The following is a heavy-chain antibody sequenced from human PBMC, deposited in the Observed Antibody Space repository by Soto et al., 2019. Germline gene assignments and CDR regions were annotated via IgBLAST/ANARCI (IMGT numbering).Heavy chain of an antibody. J-gene: IGHJ6*02. Sequence: GESLKISCKGSGYTFTNYWIVWVRRIPGKGLEWMGIIYPGDSDTRYSPSFQGQVTISADRSISTAYLQWSSLKASDTGMYYCARYTTLTDYFFHGMDVRGQGTTVTVSS. CDR2: IYPGDSDT. D-gene: IGHD4-17*01. CDR1: GYTFTNYW. CDR3: ARYTTLTDYFFHGMDV. V-gene: IGHV5-51*01.